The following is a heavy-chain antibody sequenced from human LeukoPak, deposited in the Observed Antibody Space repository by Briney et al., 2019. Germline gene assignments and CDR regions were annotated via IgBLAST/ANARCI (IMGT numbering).Heavy chain of an antibody. CDR3: ARDYDWAFAY. J-gene: IGHJ4*02. V-gene: IGHV3-48*02. CDR1: GFIHSFYS. Sequence: GGSLTLSCSVCGFIHSFYSMNWLRQAPGKGLEWVSYISGPGSPIDYADSVKGRFTISRDNAKNSLFLQMDSLRDEDTAVYYCARDYDWAFAYCGQGTPVTVSS. D-gene: IGHD3-16*01. CDR2: ISGPGSPI.